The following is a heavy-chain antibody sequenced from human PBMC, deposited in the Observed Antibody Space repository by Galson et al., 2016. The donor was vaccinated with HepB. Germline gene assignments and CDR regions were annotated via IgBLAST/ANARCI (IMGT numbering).Heavy chain of an antibody. J-gene: IGHJ5*02. CDR1: GLTFSNYP. Sequence: SLRLSCADSGLTFSNYPMNWVRQAPGKGLEWVSTISVGGGDTYYADSLRGRFTISRDDSKKTLYLQMRNLRAEDTAVYYCANITLPRWSRWFDHWGQGTLVTVSS. D-gene: IGHD3-10*01. V-gene: IGHV3-23*01. CDR3: ANITLPRWSRWFDH. CDR2: ISVGGGDT.